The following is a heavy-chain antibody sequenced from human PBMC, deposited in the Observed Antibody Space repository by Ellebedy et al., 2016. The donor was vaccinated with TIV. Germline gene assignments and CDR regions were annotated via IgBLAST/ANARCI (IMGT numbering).Heavy chain of an antibody. Sequence: GKSLKISCEASGFTFRDYGMHWVRQAPGKGLEWVAVISYDGSNKLYADSVKGRFSISRDKSENTLYLQMSSLRVEDTALYYCGKDPDQVLGYIDSWGQGTLVTVSA. D-gene: IGHD2-2*01. V-gene: IGHV3-30*18. J-gene: IGHJ4*02. CDR1: GFTFRDYG. CDR3: GKDPDQVLGYIDS. CDR2: ISYDGSNK.